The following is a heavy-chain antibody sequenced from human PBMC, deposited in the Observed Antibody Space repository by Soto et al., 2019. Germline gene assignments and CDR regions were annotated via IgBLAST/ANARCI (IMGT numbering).Heavy chain of an antibody. J-gene: IGHJ6*02. Sequence: GASVKVSCKASGYTFTSYGISWVRQAPGQGLEWMGWMNPNSGNTGYAQKFQGRVTMTRNTSISTAYMELSSLRSEDTAVYYCARAFDYGGNSYYYYGMDVWGQGTTVTVSS. CDR3: ARAFDYGGNSYYYYGMDV. CDR2: MNPNSGNT. CDR1: GYTFTSYG. V-gene: IGHV1-8*02. D-gene: IGHD4-17*01.